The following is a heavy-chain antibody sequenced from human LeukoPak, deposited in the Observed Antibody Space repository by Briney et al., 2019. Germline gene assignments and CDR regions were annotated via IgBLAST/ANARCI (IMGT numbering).Heavy chain of an antibody. J-gene: IGHJ6*04. V-gene: IGHV4-61*01. Sequence: SETLSLTCTVSGGSVSSGSYYWSWIRQPPGKGLEWIGYIYYSGSTNYNPSLKSRVTMSVDTSKNQFSLKLSSVTAADTAVYYCASGFSGYAYYYYGMDVWGKGTTVTVSS. CDR3: ASGFSGYAYYYYGMDV. CDR1: GGSVSSGSYY. CDR2: IYYSGST. D-gene: IGHD5-12*01.